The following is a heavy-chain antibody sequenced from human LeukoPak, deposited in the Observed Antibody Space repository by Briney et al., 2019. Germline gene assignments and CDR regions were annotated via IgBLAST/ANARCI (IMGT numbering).Heavy chain of an antibody. CDR1: GYTFTSYG. D-gene: IGHD4-23*01. Sequence: ASVKVSCKASGYTFTSYGISWVRQAPGQGLEWMGWIIAYNGNTNYAQKLQGRVTMTTDTSTSTAYMELRSLRSDDTAVYYCARDPLLTTVVTLGAFDIWGQGTMVTVSS. J-gene: IGHJ3*02. CDR2: IIAYNGNT. CDR3: ARDPLLTTVVTLGAFDI. V-gene: IGHV1-18*01.